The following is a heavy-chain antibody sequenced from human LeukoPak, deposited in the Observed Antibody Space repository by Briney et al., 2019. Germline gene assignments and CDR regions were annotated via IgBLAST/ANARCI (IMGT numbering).Heavy chain of an antibody. Sequence: ASVKVSCKASRYTFTSYAMHWVRQASGQRLEWMGWINAGNGNTKYSQKFQGRVTITRDTSASTAYMELSSLRSEDTAVYYCASSDSSGYYSFDYWGQGTLVTVSS. D-gene: IGHD3-22*01. CDR1: RYTFTSYA. V-gene: IGHV1-3*01. J-gene: IGHJ4*02. CDR2: INAGNGNT. CDR3: ASSDSSGYYSFDY.